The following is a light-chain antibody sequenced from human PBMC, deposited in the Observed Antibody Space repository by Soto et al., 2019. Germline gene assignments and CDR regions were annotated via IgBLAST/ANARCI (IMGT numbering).Light chain of an antibody. CDR3: QQYNSYSPEGLT. J-gene: IGKJ4*01. CDR1: QGTRCD. V-gene: IGKV1-13*02. Sequence: AIQMTQSPSSLSASVGDRVTITCRASQGTRCDLGWYQHKPGKAPKLLIYDASVLETGVPSRFSGFSSGTEFTLTISSLQPDDFATYFCQQYNSYSPEGLTFGGGTKVDIK. CDR2: DAS.